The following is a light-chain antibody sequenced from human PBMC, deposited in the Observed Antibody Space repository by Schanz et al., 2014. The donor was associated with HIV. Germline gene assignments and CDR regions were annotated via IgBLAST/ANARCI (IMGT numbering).Light chain of an antibody. J-gene: IGKJ4*01. CDR3: QKYNSAPLT. CDR2: EAS. Sequence: DIQMTQSPSSLSASVGDRVTLTCRASQDISIYLAWYQQKPGKVPKLLIYEASTLQSGVPFRFSGSGSGTDFTLTISSLQPEDAATYYCQKYNSAPLTFGGGTKVEIK. CDR1: QDISIY. V-gene: IGKV1-27*01.